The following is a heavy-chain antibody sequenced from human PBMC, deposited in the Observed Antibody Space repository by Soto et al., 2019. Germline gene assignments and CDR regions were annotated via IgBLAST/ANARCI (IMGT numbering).Heavy chain of an antibody. V-gene: IGHV3-9*01. D-gene: IGHD3-10*01. CDR1: GFNFNDYG. CDR2: ISWNSVSI. Sequence: GGSLRLSXAASGFNFNDYGMHWVRQAPGKGLEWVSSISWNSVSIGYADSVKGRFTISRDNAKNSLYLQMNTLRAEDTALYYCAKDMENGYNPYYYYGMDVWGQGTTVTVSS. J-gene: IGHJ6*02. CDR3: AKDMENGYNPYYYYGMDV.